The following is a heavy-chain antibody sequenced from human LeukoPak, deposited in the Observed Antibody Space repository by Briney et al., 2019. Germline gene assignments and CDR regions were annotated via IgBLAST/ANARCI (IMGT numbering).Heavy chain of an antibody. CDR3: ARDRSGSYPLPYCFDY. CDR1: GFAFSDYY. J-gene: IGHJ4*02. V-gene: IGHV3-11*05. CDR2: ICSSSSCT. D-gene: IGHD3-10*01. Sequence: PGGSLRLSCAASGFAFSDYYMSWIRQAPGRGLEWVSYICSSSSCTNYADSVKGRFTISRDNAKNSLYLQMNSLRAEDTAVYYCARDRSGSYPLPYCFDYWGQGTLVTVSS.